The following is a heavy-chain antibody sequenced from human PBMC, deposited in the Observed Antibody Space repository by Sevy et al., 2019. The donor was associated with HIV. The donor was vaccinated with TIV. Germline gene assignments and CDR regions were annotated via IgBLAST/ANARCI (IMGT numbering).Heavy chain of an antibody. CDR2: IYTSGST. Sequence: SETLSLTCTVSGGSISSYYWSWIRQPAVKGLEWIGRIYTSGSTNYNPSLKSRVTMSVDTSKNQFSLKLSSVTAADTAVYYCARDRAATYYDFWSGSYGSFDYWGQGTLVTVSS. CDR1: GGSISSYY. CDR3: ARDRAATYYDFWSGSYGSFDY. D-gene: IGHD3-3*01. V-gene: IGHV4-4*07. J-gene: IGHJ4*02.